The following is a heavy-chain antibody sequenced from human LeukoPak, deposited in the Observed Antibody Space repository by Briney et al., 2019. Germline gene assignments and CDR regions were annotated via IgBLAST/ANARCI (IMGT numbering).Heavy chain of an antibody. J-gene: IGHJ3*02. Sequence: GGSLRLSCAVSGITLSSYWMSWVRQAPGKGLEWVANIKEDGTEKYYVDSVKGRFTISRDNAKNSLYLQMSSLRAEDTAVYYCAGGPVRYPIWGQGTMVTVSS. V-gene: IGHV3-7*01. CDR2: IKEDGTEK. CDR3: AGGPVRYPI. CDR1: GITLSSYW. D-gene: IGHD3-9*01.